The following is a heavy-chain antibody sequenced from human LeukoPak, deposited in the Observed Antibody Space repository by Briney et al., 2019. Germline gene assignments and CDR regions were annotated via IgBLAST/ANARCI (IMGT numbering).Heavy chain of an antibody. CDR3: ARVFQGLVVITTWGAFDI. V-gene: IGHV3-20*04. D-gene: IGHD3-22*01. CDR2: INWNGGST. CDR1: VFTFDDYG. J-gene: IGHJ3*02. Sequence: GGSLRLACAPSVFTFDDYGMCWVRQAPVKALEWVSGINWNGGSTGYADSVKGRFTISRDNAKNSLYLQMNSLRAEDTALYYCARVFQGLVVITTWGAFDIWGQGTMVTVSS.